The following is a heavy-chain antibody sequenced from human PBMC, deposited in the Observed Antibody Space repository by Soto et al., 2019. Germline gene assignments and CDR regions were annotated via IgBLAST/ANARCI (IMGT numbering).Heavy chain of an antibody. Sequence: SETLSLTCAVSDGSLSGSYWSWIRQSPGKGLEWIGYIYYTGNTYYNPSLKSRVTISIDASKNQFSLKLTSVTAADTAVYYCARVLGKNWFDTWGHGTLVTVSS. D-gene: IGHD7-27*01. J-gene: IGHJ5*01. CDR3: ARVLGKNWFDT. CDR2: IYYTGNT. CDR1: DGSLSGSY. V-gene: IGHV4-59*01.